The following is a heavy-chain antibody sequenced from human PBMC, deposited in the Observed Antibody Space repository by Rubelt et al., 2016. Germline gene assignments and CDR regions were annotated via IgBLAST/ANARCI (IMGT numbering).Heavy chain of an antibody. CDR1: GGSISSSSYY. CDR2: IYYSGTT. J-gene: IGHJ5*02. D-gene: IGHD3-16*01. Sequence: QVQLQESGPGLVKPSETLSLTCTVSGGSISSSSYYWGWIRQPPGKGLEWIGRIYYSGTTYYNSSLKSRATISVDTSKNQFSLKLSFVTAADTAVYYCARVWELPRRGWFDPWGQGTLVTVSS. CDR3: ARVWELPRRGWFDP. V-gene: IGHV4-39*07.